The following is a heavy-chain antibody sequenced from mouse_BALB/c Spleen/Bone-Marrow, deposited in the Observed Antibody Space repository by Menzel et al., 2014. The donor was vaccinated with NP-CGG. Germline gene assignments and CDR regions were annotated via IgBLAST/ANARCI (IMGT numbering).Heavy chain of an antibody. CDR1: GFTFSSYG. CDR2: INSNGGST. J-gene: IGHJ2*01. V-gene: IGHV5-6-3*01. CDR3: ARGNYGNYVDYFDY. D-gene: IGHD2-1*01. Sequence: EVKLVESGGGLVQPGGSLKLSCAASGFTFSSYGMSWVRQTPDKRLELVASINSNGGSTNYPDSAKGRFTISRDNAKNTLSLQMSSLKSEDTAMYYCARGNYGNYVDYFDYWGQGTTLTVSS.